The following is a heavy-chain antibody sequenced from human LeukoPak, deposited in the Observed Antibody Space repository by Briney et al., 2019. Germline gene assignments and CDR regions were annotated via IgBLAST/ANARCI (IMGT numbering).Heavy chain of an antibody. CDR1: GFTFDDYA. CDR3: AKGPAVAGQFDY. Sequence: GGSLRLSCAASGFTFDDYAMHWVRQAPGKGLEWVSGISWNSGSIGYADSVKGRFTISRDNAKNSLYLQMNSLRAEDTALYYCAKGPAVAGQFDYWGQGTLVTVSS. CDR2: ISWNSGSI. J-gene: IGHJ4*02. V-gene: IGHV3-9*01. D-gene: IGHD6-19*01.